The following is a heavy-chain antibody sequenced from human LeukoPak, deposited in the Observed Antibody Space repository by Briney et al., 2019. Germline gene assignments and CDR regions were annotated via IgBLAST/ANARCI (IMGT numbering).Heavy chain of an antibody. V-gene: IGHV4-39*01. J-gene: IGHJ4*02. Sequence: SETLSVTCTVSGVSISRSSYYWGWIRQPPGKGLEYIGNIYYSGSTDYNPSLKSRVTISVDMSKDQFSLKLSSVTAADTAVYYCARQAAQTYDYWGQGTLVTVSS. CDR3: ARQAAQTYDY. CDR2: IYYSGST. CDR1: GVSISRSSYY.